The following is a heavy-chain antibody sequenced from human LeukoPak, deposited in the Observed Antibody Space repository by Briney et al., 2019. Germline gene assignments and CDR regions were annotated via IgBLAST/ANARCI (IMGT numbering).Heavy chain of an antibody. CDR3: ARVAGYSSGWYWGYFDY. CDR2: ISAYNGNT. D-gene: IGHD6-19*01. J-gene: IGHJ4*02. CDR1: GYTFTSYG. V-gene: IGHV1-18*01. Sequence: EASVKVSCKASGYTFTSYGISWVRQAPGQGLEWMGWISAYNGNTNYAQKLQGRVTMTTDTSTSTAYMELRSLRSDDTAVYYCARVAGYSSGWYWGYFDYWGQGTLVTVSS.